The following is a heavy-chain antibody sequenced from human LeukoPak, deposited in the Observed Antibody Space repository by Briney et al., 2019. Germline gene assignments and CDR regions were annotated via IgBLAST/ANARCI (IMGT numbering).Heavy chain of an antibody. CDR3: ARAYQTGTNFDY. V-gene: IGHV3-11*05. CDR1: GFTFSDYY. D-gene: IGHD1-14*01. Sequence: GGSLRLSCAASGFTFSDYYMTWIRQAPGKGLECVSYISSSSDYTNYPDSVKGRFTISRDNAKNSLYLQMNSLRAEDTAVYYCARAYQTGTNFDYWGQGTLVTVSS. J-gene: IGHJ4*02. CDR2: ISSSSDYT.